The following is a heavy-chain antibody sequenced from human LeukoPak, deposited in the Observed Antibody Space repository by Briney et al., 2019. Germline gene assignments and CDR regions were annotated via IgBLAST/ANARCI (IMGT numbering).Heavy chain of an antibody. D-gene: IGHD3-10*01. J-gene: IGHJ4*02. V-gene: IGHV4-31*03. CDR1: GGCISSGDYY. CDR2: IYYSGST. Sequence: SQTLSLTCTVSGGCISSGDYYWSWIRQHPGKGLEWIGYIYYSGSTYYNPSLKSRVTISLDTSKNQFSLKLSSVTAADTAVYYCARDQEDSGTDYWGQGTLVTVSS. CDR3: ARDQEDSGTDY.